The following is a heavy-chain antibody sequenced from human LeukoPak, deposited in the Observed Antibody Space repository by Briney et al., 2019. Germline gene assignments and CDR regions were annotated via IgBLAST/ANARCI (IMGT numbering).Heavy chain of an antibody. CDR2: IKQDGSAK. CDR3: AKEGRWGITMIVVVTPY. CDR1: GFSFSTNW. D-gene: IGHD3-22*01. Sequence: PGGSLRLSCAASGFSFSTNWMDWIRQAPGKGLEWVANIKQDGSAKHYVDSVKGRFTISRDNSKNTLYLQMNSLRAEDTAVYYCAKEGRWGITMIVVVTPYWGQGTLVTVSS. V-gene: IGHV3-7*03. J-gene: IGHJ4*02.